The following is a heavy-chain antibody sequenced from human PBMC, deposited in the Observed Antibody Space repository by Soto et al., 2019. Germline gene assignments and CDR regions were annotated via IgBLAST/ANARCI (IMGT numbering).Heavy chain of an antibody. CDR2: IYYSGST. D-gene: IGHD5-12*01. J-gene: IGHJ4*02. Sequence: SETLSLTCTVSGGSISSGDYYWSWIRQPPGKGLEWIGHIYYSGSTYYNPSLKSRVTISVDTSKNQFSLKLSSVTAADTAVYYCARGGRDGYKFDYWGQGTRVTVSS. CDR1: GGSISSGDYY. CDR3: ARGGRDGYKFDY. V-gene: IGHV4-30-4*01.